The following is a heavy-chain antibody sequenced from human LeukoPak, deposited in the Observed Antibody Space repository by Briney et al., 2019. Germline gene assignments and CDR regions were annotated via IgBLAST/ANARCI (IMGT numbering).Heavy chain of an antibody. CDR1: GYTFTSYY. V-gene: IGHV1-69*06. J-gene: IGHJ6*03. D-gene: IGHD2-15*01. CDR2: IIPIFGTA. Sequence: GASVKVSCKASGYTFTSYYMHWVRQAPGQGLEWMGGIIPIFGTANYAQKFQGRVTITADKSTSTAYMELSSLRSEDTAVYYCARGGYCSGGSCYSVHYMDVWGKGTTVTVSS. CDR3: ARGGYCSGGSCYSVHYMDV.